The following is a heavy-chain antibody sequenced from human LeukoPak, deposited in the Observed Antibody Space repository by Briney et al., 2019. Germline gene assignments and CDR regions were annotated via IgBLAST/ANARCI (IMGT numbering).Heavy chain of an antibody. J-gene: IGHJ4*02. CDR3: ARESNWAYYFDY. CDR2: SSTYDGNT. V-gene: IGHV1-18*01. D-gene: IGHD1-1*01. Sequence: GASVMVSCKASGYTFSSYGIGWVRQAPGQGLEWMGWSSTYDGNTKYAENFRDRVTMTTDTSSSTAYMDLRSLRSDDTAVYFCARESNWAYYFDYWGQGTLLTVSS. CDR1: GYTFSSYG.